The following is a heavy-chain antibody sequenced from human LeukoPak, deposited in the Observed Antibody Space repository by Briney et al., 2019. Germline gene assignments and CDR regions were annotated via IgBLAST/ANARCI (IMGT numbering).Heavy chain of an antibody. J-gene: IGHJ6*03. CDR2: INPSGDNT. V-gene: IGHV1-46*01. CDR3: AREYYGSGSYYRRNYYYYYYMDV. Sequence: ASVKVSCKASGYTFTNNYMHWVRQAPGQGLEWMGIINPSGDNTWYAQKFQGRVTLTRDMATSTDYMEVSSLRSEDTAVYYCAREYYGSGSYYRRNYYYYYYMDVWGKGTTVTVSS. CDR1: GYTFTNNY. D-gene: IGHD3-10*01.